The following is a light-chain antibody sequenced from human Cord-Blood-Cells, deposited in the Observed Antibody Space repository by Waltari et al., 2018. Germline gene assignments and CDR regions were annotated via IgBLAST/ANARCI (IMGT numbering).Light chain of an antibody. Sequence: EIVLTQSPATLSLSPGERATISCRASQSVSSYLAWYQQKPGQAPRLLIYDASNRATGIPARFSGSGSGTDFTLTISSLEPEDFAVYYCQQRSNWSLTFGPGTKVDIK. CDR1: QSVSSY. CDR2: DAS. CDR3: QQRSNWSLT. V-gene: IGKV3-11*01. J-gene: IGKJ3*01.